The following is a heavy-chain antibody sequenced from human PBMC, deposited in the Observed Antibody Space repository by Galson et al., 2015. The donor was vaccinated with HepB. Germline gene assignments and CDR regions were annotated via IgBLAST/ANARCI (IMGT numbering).Heavy chain of an antibody. CDR1: GFTFSGSA. CDR2: IRSKANSYAT. V-gene: IGHV3-73*01. D-gene: IGHD3-10*01. Sequence: SLRLSCAASGFTFSGSAMHWVRQASGKGLEWVGRIRSKANSYATAYAASVKGRFTISRDDSKNTAYLQMNSLKTEDTAVYYCTRFRREPSYGSVGSGSYTYYYYGMDVWGQGTTVTVSS. J-gene: IGHJ6*02. CDR3: TRFRREPSYGSVGSGSYTYYYYGMDV.